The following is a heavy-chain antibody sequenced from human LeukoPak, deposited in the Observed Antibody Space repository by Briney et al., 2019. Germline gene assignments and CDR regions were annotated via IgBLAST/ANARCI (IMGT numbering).Heavy chain of an antibody. CDR2: IYSGGST. J-gene: IGHJ6*02. CDR1: GFTVSSNH. V-gene: IGHV3-53*01. CDR3: ARDRRDYYYYGMDV. Sequence: GGSLRLSCAASGFTVSSNHMSWVRQAPGKGLEWVSVIYSGGSTYYADSVKGRFTISRDNSKNTLYLQMNSLRAEDTAVYYCARDRRDYYYYGMDVWGQGTTVTVSS.